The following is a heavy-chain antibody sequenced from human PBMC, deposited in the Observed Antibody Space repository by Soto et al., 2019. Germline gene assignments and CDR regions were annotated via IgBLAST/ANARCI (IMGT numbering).Heavy chain of an antibody. CDR1: GFTISSYA. V-gene: IGHV3-23*01. CDR2: ISGSGGST. CDR3: AKGGPYYYDSSGYYDY. J-gene: IGHJ4*02. D-gene: IGHD3-22*01. Sequence: GGSLRLSWAASGFTISSYAMSWVRQAPGKGLEWVSAISGSGGSTYYAGSVKGRFTISRDNSKNTLYLQMNSLRAEDTAVYYCAKGGPYYYDSSGYYDYWGQGTLVTVSS.